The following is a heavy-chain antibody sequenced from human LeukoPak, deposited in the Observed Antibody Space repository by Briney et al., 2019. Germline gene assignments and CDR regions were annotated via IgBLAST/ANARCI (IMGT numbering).Heavy chain of an antibody. CDR2: IWYDGSNK. CDR3: AKGSLYYDSTEFDY. V-gene: IGHV3-33*06. J-gene: IGHJ4*02. Sequence: PGGSLRLSCAASGFTFSSYGMHWVRQAPGKGLEWVAVIWYDGSNKYYAGSVKGRFTISRDNSKNTLYLQMNSLRAEDTAVYYCAKGSLYYDSTEFDYWGQGTLVTVSS. CDR1: GFTFSSYG. D-gene: IGHD3-3*01.